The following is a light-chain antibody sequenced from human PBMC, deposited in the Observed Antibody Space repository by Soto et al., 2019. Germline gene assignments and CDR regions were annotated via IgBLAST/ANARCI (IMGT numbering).Light chain of an antibody. J-gene: IGKJ2*01. CDR1: QSISSW. CDR2: DAS. Sequence: DIQMTQSPSTLSASVGDRVTITCRASQSISSWLAWYQQKPGKAPKLLIYDASSLESGVPSRFSGSGSGTEFTRTISSLQPDDFATYYCQQYNSYSGGYTFGQGTKLEIK. CDR3: QQYNSYSGGYT. V-gene: IGKV1-5*01.